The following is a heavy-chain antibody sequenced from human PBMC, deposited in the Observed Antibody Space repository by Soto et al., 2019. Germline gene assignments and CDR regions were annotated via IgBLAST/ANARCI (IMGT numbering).Heavy chain of an antibody. V-gene: IGHV6-1*01. J-gene: IGHJ6*02. CDR2: TYYRSKWYN. CDR3: ARGLMWELLRIISDYYYGMDV. D-gene: IGHD1-26*01. CDR1: GDSVSSNSAA. Sequence: SQTLSLTCAISGDSVSSNSAAWNWIRQSPSRGLEWLGRTYYRSKWYNDYAVSVKSRITINPDTSKNQFSLQLNSVTPEDTAVYYCARGLMWELLRIISDYYYGMDVWGQGTTVPVSS.